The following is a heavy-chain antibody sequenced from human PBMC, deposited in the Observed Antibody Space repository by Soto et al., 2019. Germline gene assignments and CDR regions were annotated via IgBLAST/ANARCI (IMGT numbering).Heavy chain of an antibody. CDR2: INHSGST. Sequence: SETLSLTCAVYGGSFSGYYWSWIRQPPGKGLEWIGEINHSGSTNYNPSLKSRVTISVDTSKNQFSLKLSSVTAADTAVYYCARGLLTSGPDFAYWGKGTLVTVSS. V-gene: IGHV4-34*01. CDR1: GGSFSGYY. J-gene: IGHJ4*02. CDR3: ARGLLTSGPDFAY. D-gene: IGHD2-15*01.